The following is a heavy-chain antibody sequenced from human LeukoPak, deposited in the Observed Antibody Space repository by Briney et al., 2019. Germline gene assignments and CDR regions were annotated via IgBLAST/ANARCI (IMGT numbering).Heavy chain of an antibody. Sequence: GGSLRLSCAASGFTFSNYWMSWVRQAPGKGLEWVSSISSSSSYIYYADSVKGRFTISRDNAKNSLYLQMNSLRAEDTAVYYCARVGYSSGWYGDYWGQGTLVTVSS. CDR2: ISSSSSYI. CDR1: GFTFSNYW. J-gene: IGHJ4*02. CDR3: ARVGYSSGWYGDY. D-gene: IGHD6-19*01. V-gene: IGHV3-21*01.